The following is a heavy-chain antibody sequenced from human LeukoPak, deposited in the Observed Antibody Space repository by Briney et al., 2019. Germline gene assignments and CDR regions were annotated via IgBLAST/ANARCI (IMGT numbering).Heavy chain of an antibody. CDR1: AFSFSDYY. J-gene: IGHJ4*02. D-gene: IGHD1-1*01. V-gene: IGHV3-11*01. CDR2: ISRRSSAI. CDR3: AGDLFVTKYYFDY. Sequence: GGSLRLSCTTSAFSFSDYYMGWIRQAPGKGLEWVAYISRRSSAIYYADSVRGRFTISRDNAKNSLYLQLNALRAEDTAVYYCAGDLFVTKYYFDYWGQGTLVSVSS.